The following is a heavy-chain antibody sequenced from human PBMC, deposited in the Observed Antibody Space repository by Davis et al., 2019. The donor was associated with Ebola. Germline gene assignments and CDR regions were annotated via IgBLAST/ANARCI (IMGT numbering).Heavy chain of an antibody. J-gene: IGHJ4*02. CDR1: GGSISSSSYY. D-gene: IGHD2-2*01. V-gene: IGHV4-39*07. CDR3: ARADYHATKDY. Sequence: SETLSLTCTVSGGSISSSSYYWGWIRQPPGKGLEWIGSIYYSGSTYYNPSLKSRVTISVDTSKNQFSLKLSSVTAADTAMYYCARADYHATKDYWGQGTLVTVSS. CDR2: IYYSGST.